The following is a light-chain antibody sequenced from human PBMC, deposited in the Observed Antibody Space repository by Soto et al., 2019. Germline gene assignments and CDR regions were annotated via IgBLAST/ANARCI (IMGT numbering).Light chain of an antibody. CDR2: AAS. J-gene: IGKJ1*01. CDR3: QQNYSATWT. CDR1: EFMNTY. Sequence: DIQMTQSASSLCASVGDRRTSTFRASEFMNTYLNLYQHKPVKPPKLLIYAASTLQSGVPSRFSGSGSETDFPLTISSLQPEDFATYSCQQNYSATWTFGQGTKVDIK. V-gene: IGKV1-39*01.